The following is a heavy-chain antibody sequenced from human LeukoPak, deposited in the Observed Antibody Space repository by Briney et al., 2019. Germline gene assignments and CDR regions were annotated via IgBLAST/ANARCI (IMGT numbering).Heavy chain of an antibody. CDR3: AKDNRRHYTSGPNPDSLH. V-gene: IGHV3-9*01. CDR1: GFIFNNYA. Sequence: GGSLRLSCAGSGFIFNNYAMHWVRQPPGKGLEWVSGISWNSGSIDYADSVEGRFTISRDNAKNSLYLQMNSLRVEDTAFYYCAKDNRRHYTSGPNPDSLHWGQGALVTVSS. D-gene: IGHD6-19*01. J-gene: IGHJ4*02. CDR2: ISWNSGSI.